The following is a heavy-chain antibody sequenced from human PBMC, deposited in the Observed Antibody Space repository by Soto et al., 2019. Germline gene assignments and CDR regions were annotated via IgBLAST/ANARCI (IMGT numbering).Heavy chain of an antibody. Sequence: GGSLRLSCAASGFSFSTYGMHWVRQAPGKGLEWMAVISNDGSNKYYADSVKGRFTISRDNSKDPLFLQMNSLRGEDTAIYYCAKVIRADSTSSNFYYYSGMDVWGQGTTVTVSS. V-gene: IGHV3-30*18. J-gene: IGHJ6*02. D-gene: IGHD6-6*01. CDR2: ISNDGSNK. CDR3: AKVIRADSTSSNFYYYSGMDV. CDR1: GFSFSTYG.